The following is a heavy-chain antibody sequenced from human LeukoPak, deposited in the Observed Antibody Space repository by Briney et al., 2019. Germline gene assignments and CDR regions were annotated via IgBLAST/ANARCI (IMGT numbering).Heavy chain of an antibody. D-gene: IGHD3-16*02. J-gene: IGHJ4*02. CDR1: GGTFSSYT. Sequence: ASVKASCKPSGGTFSSYTISWVRQPPGQRLGWMVGIIPLFGTPDYAQNFQDRLTITADKSTSTAYMELSSLRSEDTAVYYCASLGELSSLDYWGQGTLVTVSS. V-gene: IGHV1-69*06. CDR2: IIPLFGTP. CDR3: ASLGELSSLDY.